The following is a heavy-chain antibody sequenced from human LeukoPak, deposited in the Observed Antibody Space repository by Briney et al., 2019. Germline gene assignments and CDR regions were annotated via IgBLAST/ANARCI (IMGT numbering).Heavy chain of an antibody. V-gene: IGHV4-59*01. CDR1: GGSISSYY. J-gene: IGHJ6*03. CDR2: IYYSGST. Sequence: SETLSLTCTVSGGSISSYYWSWIRQPPGKGLEWIGYIYYSGSTNYNPSLKSRVTISVDTSKNQFSLKLSSVTAADTAVYYCAGHYCSGGSCFPPYYYYYMDVWGKGTAVTISS. CDR3: AGHYCSGGSCFPPYYYYYMDV. D-gene: IGHD2-15*01.